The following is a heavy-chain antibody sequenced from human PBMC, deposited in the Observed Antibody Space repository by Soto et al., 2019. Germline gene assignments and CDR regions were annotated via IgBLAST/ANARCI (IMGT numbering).Heavy chain of an antibody. CDR1: GFTFSSYG. J-gene: IGHJ6*02. Sequence: PGGSLRLSCAASGFTFSSYGMHWVRQAPGKGLEWVAVIWYDGSNKYYADSVKGRFTISRDNSKNTLYLQMNSLRAEDTAVYYCARSGYCSSTSCYRYDFYYYGMDVWGQGTTVPVSS. CDR2: IWYDGSNK. D-gene: IGHD2-2*02. CDR3: ARSGYCSSTSCYRYDFYYYGMDV. V-gene: IGHV3-33*01.